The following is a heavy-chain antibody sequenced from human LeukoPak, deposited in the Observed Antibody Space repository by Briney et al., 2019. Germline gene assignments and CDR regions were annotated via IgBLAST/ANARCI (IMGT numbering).Heavy chain of an antibody. CDR3: ARRSSGSYYGSGKGGNWFDP. J-gene: IGHJ5*02. V-gene: IGHV3-30-3*01. CDR2: ISYDGSNK. CDR1: GFTFSSYA. Sequence: GGSLRLSCAASGFTFSSYAMHWVRQAPGKGLEWVAVISYDGSNKYYADSVKGRFTISRDNSKNTLYLQMNSLRAVDTAVYYCARRSSGSYYGSGKGGNWFDPWGQGTLVTVSS. D-gene: IGHD1-26*01.